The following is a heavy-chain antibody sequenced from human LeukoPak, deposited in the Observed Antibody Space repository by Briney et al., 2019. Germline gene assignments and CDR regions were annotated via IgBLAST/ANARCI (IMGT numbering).Heavy chain of an antibody. Sequence: AGGSLRLSCAASGFTFSSFAMNWVRQSPAKGLEWISYISSSGTTIYYADSVEGRFTISRDNAKNSLFLQMNSLRDEDTAVYYCARAVGNYYGSSSGYWYFDLWGRGTLVTVSS. CDR3: ARAVGNYYGSSSGYWYFDL. CDR2: ISSSGTTI. D-gene: IGHD3-22*01. J-gene: IGHJ2*01. CDR1: GFTFSSFA. V-gene: IGHV3-48*02.